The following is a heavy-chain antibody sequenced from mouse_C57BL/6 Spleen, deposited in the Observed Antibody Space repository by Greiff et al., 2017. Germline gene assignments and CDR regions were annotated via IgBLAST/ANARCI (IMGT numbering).Heavy chain of an antibody. CDR1: GYTFTDYY. V-gene: IGHV1-26*01. CDR3: ARGVNYYGSSLFDY. J-gene: IGHJ2*01. CDR2: INPNNGGT. Sequence: EVQLQQSGPELVKPGASVKISCKASGYTFTDYYMNWVKQSHGKSLEWIGDINPNNGGTSYNQKFKGKATLTVDKSSSTAYMELRSLTSEDSAVYYCARGVNYYGSSLFDYWGQGTTLTVSS. D-gene: IGHD1-1*01.